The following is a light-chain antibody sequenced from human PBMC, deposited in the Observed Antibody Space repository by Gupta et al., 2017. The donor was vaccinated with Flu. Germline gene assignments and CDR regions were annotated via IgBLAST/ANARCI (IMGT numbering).Light chain of an antibody. V-gene: IGKV1-9*01. CDR3: QQVNSYPLT. CDR2: YAS. J-gene: IGKJ5*01. Sequence: DIQLTTSPSFLSASVGDRVTITCRASQGISSYLAWYQQKPGKAPKLLIYYASTLQSGVPSRFSGSGSGTEFTLTISSLQPEDFATYYCQQVNSYPLTFGQGTRLEIK. CDR1: QGISSY.